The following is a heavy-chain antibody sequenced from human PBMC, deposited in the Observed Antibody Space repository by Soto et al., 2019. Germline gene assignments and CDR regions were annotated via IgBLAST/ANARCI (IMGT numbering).Heavy chain of an antibody. CDR3: ARTVEMAKTYFDY. V-gene: IGHV4-30-4*02. Sequence: SDTLSLTCTVSGGSISSGDYYWSWIRQPPGKGLEWIGYIFYSGSTYYNPSLKSRVTISVDTSKNQFSLNLSSVTAADTAVYYCARTVEMAKTYFDYWGQGTLVTVSS. D-gene: IGHD5-12*01. CDR1: GGSISSGDYY. J-gene: IGHJ4*02. CDR2: IFYSGST.